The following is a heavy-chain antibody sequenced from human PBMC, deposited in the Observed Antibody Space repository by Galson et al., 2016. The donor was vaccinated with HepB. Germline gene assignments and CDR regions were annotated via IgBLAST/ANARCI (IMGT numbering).Heavy chain of an antibody. V-gene: IGHV2-70*01. Sequence: PALVKPTQTLTLTCAFSGFSLSTSGMRVGWIRLPPGKALEWLAPMDWVDDKYSRTSLKTRLTISKDTSKNQGVFTRPNMDPVDTPTYYCARPPPRAHRSSPWR. CDR2: MDWVDDK. CDR1: GFSLSTSGMR. J-gene: IGHJ5*02. CDR3: ARPPPRAHRSSP.